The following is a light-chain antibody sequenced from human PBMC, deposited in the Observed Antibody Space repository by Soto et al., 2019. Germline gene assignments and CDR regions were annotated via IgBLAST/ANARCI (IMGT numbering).Light chain of an antibody. Sequence: QSALTQPPSASGSPGQSVTISCTGTSSDVGGYNYVSWYQQHPGKAPKLMIYEVSKRPSGVPDRFSGSKSGNTASLTVSGLQAEDEADYDCTSYVFGTGTKLTVL. CDR2: EVS. CDR3: TSYV. J-gene: IGLJ1*01. V-gene: IGLV2-8*01. CDR1: SSDVGGYNY.